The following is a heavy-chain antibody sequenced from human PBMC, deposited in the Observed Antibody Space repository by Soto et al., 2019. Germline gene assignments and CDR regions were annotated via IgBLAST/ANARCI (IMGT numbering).Heavy chain of an antibody. D-gene: IGHD3-3*01. V-gene: IGHV1-8*01. CDR3: ASSRYDFWSGRESNRFDP. CDR1: GYTFTSYD. CDR2: MNPNSGNT. Sequence: ASVKVSCKASGYTFTSYDINWVRQATGQGLEWMGWMNPNSGNTGYAQKFQGRVTMTRNTSISTAYMELSSLRSEDTAVYYCASSRYDFWSGRESNRFDPWGQGTLVTVSS. J-gene: IGHJ5*02.